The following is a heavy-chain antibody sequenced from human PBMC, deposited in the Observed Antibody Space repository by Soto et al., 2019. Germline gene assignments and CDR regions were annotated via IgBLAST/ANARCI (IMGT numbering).Heavy chain of an antibody. D-gene: IGHD2-15*01. Sequence: ASVKVSCKASGYTFTSYYMHWVRQAPGQGLEWMGIINPSGGSTSYAQKFQGRVTMTRDTSTSTVYMELSSLSSEDTAVYYCASGVGYCSGGSCYSYYYYYGMDVWGQGTTVTVSS. CDR1: GYTFTSYY. CDR3: ASGVGYCSGGSCYSYYYYYGMDV. J-gene: IGHJ6*02. V-gene: IGHV1-46*01. CDR2: INPSGGST.